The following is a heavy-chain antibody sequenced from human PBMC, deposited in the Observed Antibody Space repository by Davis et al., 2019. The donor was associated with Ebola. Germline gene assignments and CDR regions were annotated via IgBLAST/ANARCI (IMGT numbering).Heavy chain of an antibody. CDR2: INHSGST. CDR3: ARVTIAARPISDSFDI. D-gene: IGHD6-6*01. J-gene: IGHJ3*02. CDR1: GGSFTGYC. Sequence: SETLSLTCAVYGGSFTGYCWSWIRQPPGKGLEWIGDINHSGSTNNNPSLKSRVTISLDQSNSQFSLKLSSVTAADTAIYYCARVTIAARPISDSFDIWGQGTMVTVSS. V-gene: IGHV4-34*01.